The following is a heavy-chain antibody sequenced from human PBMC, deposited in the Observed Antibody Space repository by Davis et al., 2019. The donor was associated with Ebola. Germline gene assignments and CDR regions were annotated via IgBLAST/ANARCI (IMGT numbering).Heavy chain of an antibody. CDR3: ARGEYCSGGSCYDLYYYYYGMDV. D-gene: IGHD2-15*01. J-gene: IGHJ6*02. CDR2: INPSGGST. Sequence: ASVKVSCKASGYTFTSYYMHWVRQAPGQGLEWMGIINPSGGSTSYAQKFQGRVTITRDTSASTAYMELSSLRSEDTAVYYCARGEYCSGGSCYDLYYYYYGMDVWGQGTTVTVSS. V-gene: IGHV1-46*01. CDR1: GYTFTSYY.